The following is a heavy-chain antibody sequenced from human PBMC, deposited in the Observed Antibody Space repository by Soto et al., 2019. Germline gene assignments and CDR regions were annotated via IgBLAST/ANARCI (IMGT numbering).Heavy chain of an antibody. J-gene: IGHJ4*02. CDR1: GFTFSDHY. Sequence: EVQLVESGGGLVQPGGSLRLSCAASGFTFSDHYMDWVRQAPGKGLEWVGRSRNKANSYSTEYAASVKGRFTISRDNSKHSMYLQMNSLKTEDTAVYYCARRSYGDIDYWGLGTLVTVSS. CDR2: SRNKANSYST. V-gene: IGHV3-72*01. D-gene: IGHD4-17*01. CDR3: ARRSYGDIDY.